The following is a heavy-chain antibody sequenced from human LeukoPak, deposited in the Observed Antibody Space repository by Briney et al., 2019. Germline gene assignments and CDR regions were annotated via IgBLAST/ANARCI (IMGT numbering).Heavy chain of an antibody. Sequence: SETLSLTCTVSGGSISSYYWSWIRQPPGKGLEWIGYIYYSGSTNYNPSLKGRVTISVDTSKNQFSLKLSSVTAADTAVYYCARGGRPRTIFGVVIHAFDIWGQGTMVTVSS. CDR1: GGSISSYY. V-gene: IGHV4-59*01. CDR2: IYYSGST. D-gene: IGHD3-3*01. J-gene: IGHJ3*02. CDR3: ARGGRPRTIFGVVIHAFDI.